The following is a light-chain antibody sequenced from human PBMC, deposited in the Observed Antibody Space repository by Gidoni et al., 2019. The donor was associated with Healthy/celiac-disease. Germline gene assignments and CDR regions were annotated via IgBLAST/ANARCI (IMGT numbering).Light chain of an antibody. Sequence: EIVLTQSPGTLALPTGERATLSCRASQSVSSSNLAWYQQKPGQAPRLLIYGASSRATGIPDRFSGSGSGTDFTLTISRLEPEDFAVYYCQQYGSSPSWTFGRGPSWRSN. CDR3: QQYGSSPSWT. V-gene: IGKV3-20*01. J-gene: IGKJ2*02. CDR1: QSVSSSN. CDR2: GAS.